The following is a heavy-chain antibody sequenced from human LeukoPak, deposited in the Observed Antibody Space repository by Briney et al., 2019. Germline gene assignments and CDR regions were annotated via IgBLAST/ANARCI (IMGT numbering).Heavy chain of an antibody. CDR3: ARDRYTTVVTPFDY. J-gene: IGHJ4*02. Sequence: ASVKVSCKASGYTFTSYDINWVRQATGQGLEWMGWMNPNSGNTGYAQKFQGRVTITRNTSISTAYMELSSLRSEDMAVYYCARDRYTTVVTPFDYWGQGTLVTVSS. CDR1: GYTFTSYD. V-gene: IGHV1-8*03. D-gene: IGHD4-23*01. CDR2: MNPNSGNT.